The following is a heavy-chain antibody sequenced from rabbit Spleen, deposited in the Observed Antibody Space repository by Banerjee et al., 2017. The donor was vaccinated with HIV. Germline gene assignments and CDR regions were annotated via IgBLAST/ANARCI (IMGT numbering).Heavy chain of an antibody. CDR1: GFSFSGGAY. Sequence: QSLEESGGALVTPGGTLTLTCTASGFSFSGGAYMCWVRQAPGKGLDWIACIDTGSSGFTYFASWAKGRFTISKTSSTTVTLQMTSLTVADTATYFCARGVTTDGYAQWAFDPWGPGTLVTVS. D-gene: IGHD6-1*01. J-gene: IGHJ2*01. CDR3: ARGVTTDGYAQWAFDP. V-gene: IGHV1S40*01. CDR2: IDTGSSGFT.